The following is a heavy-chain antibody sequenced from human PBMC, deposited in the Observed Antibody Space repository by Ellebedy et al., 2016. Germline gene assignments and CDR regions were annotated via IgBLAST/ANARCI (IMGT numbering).Heavy chain of an antibody. CDR1: GFTFSSYA. D-gene: IGHD3-16*01. V-gene: IGHV3-30*14. CDR3: ARDLFEGGNDAFDI. Sequence: GESLKISCAASGFTFSSYAMHWVRQAPGKGLEWVVVISYDGSNKYYADSVKGRFTISRDNSKNTLYLQMGSLRTEDMAVYFCARDLFEGGNDAFDIWGQGTMVTVSS. J-gene: IGHJ3*02. CDR2: ISYDGSNK.